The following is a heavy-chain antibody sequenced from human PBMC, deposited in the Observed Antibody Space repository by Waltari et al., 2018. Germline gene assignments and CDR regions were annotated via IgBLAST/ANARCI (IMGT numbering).Heavy chain of an antibody. V-gene: IGHV4-39*01. J-gene: IGHJ4*02. D-gene: IGHD6-19*01. CDR3: ASSYSSGWYSTFDY. Sequence: QLQLQESGPGLVKPSETLSLTCTVSGGSISSSSYYWGWVRQPPGKGLEWIGRIYYSGSTSYNPSLKSRVTISVDTSKNQFSLKLSSVTAADTAVYYCASSYSSGWYSTFDYWGQGTLVTVSS. CDR2: IYYSGST. CDR1: GGSISSSSYY.